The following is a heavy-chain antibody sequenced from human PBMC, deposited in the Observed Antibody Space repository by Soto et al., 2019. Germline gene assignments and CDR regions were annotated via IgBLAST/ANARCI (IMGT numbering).Heavy chain of an antibody. D-gene: IGHD1-1*01. Sequence: ASVKVSCKASGFTFSSSSVQWVRQARGQRLEWIGWIVIGTGNTNYAQRFQGRVTFTRDMSTSTAYMELSSLRSGDTAVYYCAAVPGDFDCWGQGTLVTVSS. CDR2: IVIGTGNT. CDR3: AAVPGDFDC. CDR1: GFTFSSSS. J-gene: IGHJ4*02. V-gene: IGHV1-58*01.